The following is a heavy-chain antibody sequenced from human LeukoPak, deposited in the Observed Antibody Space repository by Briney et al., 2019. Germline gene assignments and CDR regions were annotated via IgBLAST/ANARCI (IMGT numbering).Heavy chain of an antibody. CDR3: VRDMSTRVTPISYAFDV. CDR1: GYTFTSYH. D-gene: IGHD4-23*01. Sequence: WASVKVSCKASGYTFTSYHMHWVRQAPGQGLEWMGIINPSGGSTSYAQKFQGRVTMTRDTSTTTVYMELSSLRSEDTAVYYCVRDMSTRVTPISYAFDVWGQGTMVTVSS. V-gene: IGHV1-46*01. J-gene: IGHJ3*01. CDR2: INPSGGST.